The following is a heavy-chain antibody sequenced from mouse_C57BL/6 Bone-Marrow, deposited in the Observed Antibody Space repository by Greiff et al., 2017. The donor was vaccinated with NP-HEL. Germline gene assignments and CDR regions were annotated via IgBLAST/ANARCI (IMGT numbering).Heavy chain of an antibody. Sequence: EVKVVESGGGLVKPGGSLKLSCAASGFTFSSYAMSWVRQTPEKRLEWVATISDGGSYTYYPDNVKGRFTISRDNAKNNLYLQMSHLKSEDTAMYYCARDTDGYYGEDYWGQGTSVTVSS. D-gene: IGHD2-3*01. V-gene: IGHV5-4*01. CDR1: GFTFSSYA. CDR3: ARDTDGYYGEDY. J-gene: IGHJ4*01. CDR2: ISDGGSYT.